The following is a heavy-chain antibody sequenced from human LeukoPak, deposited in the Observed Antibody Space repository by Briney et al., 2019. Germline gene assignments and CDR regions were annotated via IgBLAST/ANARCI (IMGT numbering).Heavy chain of an antibody. CDR2: IRYDGSNK. J-gene: IGHJ6*03. V-gene: IGHV3-30*02. D-gene: IGHD6-19*01. Sequence: GGTLRLSCAASGFTFSSYGMSWVRQAPGKGLEWVAFIRYDGSNKYYADSVKGRFTISRDNSKNTLYLQMNSLRAEDTAVYYCAKYSSGWYRYYYYYMDVWGKGTTVTISS. CDR1: GFTFSSYG. CDR3: AKYSSGWYRYYYYYMDV.